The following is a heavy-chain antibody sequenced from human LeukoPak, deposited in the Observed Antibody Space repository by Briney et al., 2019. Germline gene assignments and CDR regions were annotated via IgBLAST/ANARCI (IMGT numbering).Heavy chain of an antibody. V-gene: IGHV3-23*01. D-gene: IGHD3-22*01. CDR1: EFTLGSYA. CDR2: ISANGANT. J-gene: IGHJ4*02. Sequence: GGSLRLSCAASEFTLGSYAMSWVRQAPGKGLEWVSGISANGANTHYAESVRGRFIISRDNPKNTLYLQMNSLRAGDTALYFCAKYHNPDSTGPFHWGQGTLVTVSS. CDR3: AKYHNPDSTGPFH.